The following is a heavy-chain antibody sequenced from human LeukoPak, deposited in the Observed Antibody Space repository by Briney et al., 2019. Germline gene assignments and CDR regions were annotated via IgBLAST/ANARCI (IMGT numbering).Heavy chain of an antibody. D-gene: IGHD6-19*01. CDR1: GFTFSSYA. Sequence: GGSLRLSCAASGFTFSSYAMSWVRQAPGKGLEWVSGISGSGGTTYYADSVKGRFTISRDNSKNTLYVQVNSLRDEDTAAYYCAKDRNPHRVAGANLLDSWGQGTL. J-gene: IGHJ4*02. V-gene: IGHV3-23*01. CDR2: ISGSGGTT. CDR3: AKDRNPHRVAGANLLDS.